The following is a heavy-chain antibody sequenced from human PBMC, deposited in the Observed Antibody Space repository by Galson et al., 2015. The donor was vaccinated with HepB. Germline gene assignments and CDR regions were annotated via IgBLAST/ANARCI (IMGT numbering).Heavy chain of an antibody. D-gene: IGHD3-10*01. CDR3: PYFFGSGSFFMDV. CDR2: INHGGIP. V-gene: IGHV4-34*01. CDR1: GASFTDYY. Sequence: ETLSLTCAVYGASFTDYYWNWIRQPPGKGPEWIGEINHGGIPKYNPSLKSRVTISIDTSKKQFSLTLNSVTAADTAAYYCPYFFGSGSFFMDVWGQGTAVTVSS. J-gene: IGHJ6*02.